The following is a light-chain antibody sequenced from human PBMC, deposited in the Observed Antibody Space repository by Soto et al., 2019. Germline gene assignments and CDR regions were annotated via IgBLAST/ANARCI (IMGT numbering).Light chain of an antibody. J-gene: IGKJ5*01. Sequence: DIHKTQSPPTLSASVGDRVTTTCPSSQSISSWLAWYQQKPGKAPKLLIYAASSLQSGVPPRFSGSGSGTDFTLTISSLKPEDFATYYCQKSYSTPPITLGTGKRLEMK. CDR3: QKSYSTPPIT. V-gene: IGKV1-39*01. CDR2: AAS. CDR1: QSISSW.